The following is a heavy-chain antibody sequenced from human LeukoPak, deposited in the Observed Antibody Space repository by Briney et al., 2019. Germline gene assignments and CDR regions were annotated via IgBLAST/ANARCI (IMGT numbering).Heavy chain of an antibody. J-gene: IGHJ5*02. CDR3: ARDKQYQLLTRRATINWFDP. D-gene: IGHD2-2*01. V-gene: IGHV4-4*07. Sequence: PSETLSLTCTVPGGSISSYYWSWIRQPAGKGLEWIGRIYTSGSTNYNPSRKSRVTMSVDTSKNQFSLKLSSVTAADTAVYYCARDKQYQLLTRRATINWFDPWGQGTLVTVSS. CDR1: GGSISSYY. CDR2: IYTSGST.